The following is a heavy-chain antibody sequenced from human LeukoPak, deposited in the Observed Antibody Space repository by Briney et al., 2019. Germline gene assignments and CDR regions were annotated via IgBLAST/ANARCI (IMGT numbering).Heavy chain of an antibody. J-gene: IGHJ4*02. Sequence: PGGSLRLSCAASGFTFSSYAMSWVRQAPGEGLEWVSTISGSGGSTYFADSVRGRFTISRDNSKNTLYLQMNSLRADDTDVYYCARGRGIALWGQGTLVTVSS. CDR2: ISGSGGST. CDR3: ARGRGIAL. CDR1: GFTFSSYA. D-gene: IGHD6-13*01. V-gene: IGHV3-23*01.